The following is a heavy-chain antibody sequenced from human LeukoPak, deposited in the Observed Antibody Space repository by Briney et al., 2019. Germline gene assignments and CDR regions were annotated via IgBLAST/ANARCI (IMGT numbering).Heavy chain of an antibody. V-gene: IGHV3-30*03. CDR3: ARNDDSSGYYPW. CDR1: GFTFSSYG. D-gene: IGHD3-22*01. Sequence: GGSLRLSCAASGFTFSSYGMHWVRQAPGKGLEWVAVISYDGSNKYYADSVKGRFTISRDNSKNTLYLQMNSLRAEDTAVYYCARNDDSSGYYPWWGQGTLVTVSS. CDR2: ISYDGSNK. J-gene: IGHJ4*02.